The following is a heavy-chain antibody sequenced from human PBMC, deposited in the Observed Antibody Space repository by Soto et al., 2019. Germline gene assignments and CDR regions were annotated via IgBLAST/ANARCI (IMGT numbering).Heavy chain of an antibody. CDR2: ISYDGSNK. Sequence: QPGGSLRLSCAASGFTFSSYAMHWVRQAPGKGLEWVAVISYDGSNKYYADSVKGRFTISRDNSKNTLYLQMNSLRAEDTAVYYCARVEWYYDILTGYSPYYYGMDVWGQGTTVTVSS. CDR3: ARVEWYYDILTGYSPYYYGMDV. J-gene: IGHJ6*02. D-gene: IGHD3-9*01. CDR1: GFTFSSYA. V-gene: IGHV3-30-3*01.